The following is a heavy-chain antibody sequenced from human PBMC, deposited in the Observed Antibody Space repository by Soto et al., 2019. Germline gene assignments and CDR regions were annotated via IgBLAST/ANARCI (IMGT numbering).Heavy chain of an antibody. V-gene: IGHV4-30-4*01. CDR3: PRDQGNI. CDR1: GGSISSGDYY. CDR2: IYYSGST. D-gene: IGHD3-10*01. J-gene: IGHJ4*02. Sequence: PSENLSLTCTVSGGSISSGDYYWSWIRQPPGKGLEWIGYIYYSGSTYYNPSLKSRVTISVDTSKNQFSLKLSSVTAADTAVYYCPRDQGNICGPGTLVTVSA.